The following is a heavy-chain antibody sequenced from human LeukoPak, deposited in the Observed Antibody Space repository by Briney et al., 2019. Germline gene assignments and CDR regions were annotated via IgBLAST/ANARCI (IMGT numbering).Heavy chain of an antibody. J-gene: IGHJ3*02. D-gene: IGHD3-22*01. CDR2: ISGSGGST. CDR1: GFTFVGYA. CDR3: AKRRAVEVVVIDAFDI. Sequence: GGSLRLSCAASGFTFVGYAMNWVRQAPGKGLEWVSAISGSGGSTYYADSVKGRFTISRDNSKNTLYLQMNSLRAEDTAVYYCAKRRAVEVVVIDAFDIWGQGTMVTVSS. V-gene: IGHV3-23*01.